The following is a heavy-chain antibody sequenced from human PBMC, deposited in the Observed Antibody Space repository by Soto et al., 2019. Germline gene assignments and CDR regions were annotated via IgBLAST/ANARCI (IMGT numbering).Heavy chain of an antibody. J-gene: IGHJ6*03. D-gene: IGHD2-15*01. Sequence: SETLSLTCTVSGGSISSSSYYWGWIRQPPGKGLEWIGSIYYSGSTYYNPSLKSRVTISVDTSKNQFSLKLSSVTAADTAVYYCARHDCSGGSCYSGYYYYYMDVWGKGTTVTVSS. CDR1: GGSISSSSYY. CDR2: IYYSGST. CDR3: ARHDCSGGSCYSGYYYYYMDV. V-gene: IGHV4-39*01.